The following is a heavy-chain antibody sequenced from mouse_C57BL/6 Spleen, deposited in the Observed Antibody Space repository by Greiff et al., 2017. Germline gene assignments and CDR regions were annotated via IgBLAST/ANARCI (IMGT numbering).Heavy chain of an antibody. D-gene: IGHD2-5*01. CDR2: ISSGGSYT. Sequence: EVKLEESGGDLVKPGGSLKLSCAASGFTFSSYGMSWVRQTPDKRLEWVATISSGGSYTYYPDSVKGRFTISRDNAKNTLYLQMSSLKSEDTAMYYCARLAYYSNYGAMDYWGQGTSVTVSS. CDR3: ARLAYYSNYGAMDY. CDR1: GFTFSSYG. J-gene: IGHJ4*01. V-gene: IGHV5-6*02.